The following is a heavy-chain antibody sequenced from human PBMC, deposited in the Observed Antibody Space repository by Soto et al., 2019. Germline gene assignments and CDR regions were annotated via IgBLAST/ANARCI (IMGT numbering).Heavy chain of an antibody. CDR2: ISGSGGST. Sequence: EVQLLESGGGLVQPGGSLRLSCAASGFTFSSYAMSWVRQAPGKGLEWVSAISGSGGSTYYADSVKGRFTISRDNSKNTQYLQMNSLRAEDTAVEDCAPISHYYESSGYYPGWGQGTLVTVSS. J-gene: IGHJ4*02. CDR3: APISHYYESSGYYPG. D-gene: IGHD3-22*01. CDR1: GFTFSSYA. V-gene: IGHV3-23*01.